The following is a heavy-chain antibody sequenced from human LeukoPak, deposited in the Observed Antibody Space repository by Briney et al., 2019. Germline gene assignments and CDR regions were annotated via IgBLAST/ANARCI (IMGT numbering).Heavy chain of an antibody. J-gene: IGHJ4*02. CDR1: GYTFTSYG. D-gene: IGHD2-21*02. V-gene: IGHV1-18*01. CDR2: ISAYNGNT. CDR3: ARDQTGHVVTAILG. Sequence: ASVKVSCKASGYTFTSYGISWVRQAPGQGLEWMGWISAYNGNTNYAQKLQGRVTMTTDTSISTAYMELSRLRSDDTAVYYCARDQTGHVVTAILGWGQGTLVTVSS.